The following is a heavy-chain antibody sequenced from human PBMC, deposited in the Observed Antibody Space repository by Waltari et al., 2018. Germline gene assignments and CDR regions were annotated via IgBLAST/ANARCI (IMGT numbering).Heavy chain of an antibody. CDR3: ATVVVVAATKGHY. V-gene: IGHV4-39*07. CDR1: GGSISSSSYY. D-gene: IGHD2-15*01. J-gene: IGHJ4*02. Sequence: QLQLQESGPGLVKPSETLSLTCTVSGGSISSSSYYWGWIRQPPGKGLEWIGSIYYSGRTYYNPSLKSRGTISVDTSKNQFALKLSSVTAADTAVYYCATVVVVAATKGHYWGQGTLVTVSS. CDR2: IYYSGRT.